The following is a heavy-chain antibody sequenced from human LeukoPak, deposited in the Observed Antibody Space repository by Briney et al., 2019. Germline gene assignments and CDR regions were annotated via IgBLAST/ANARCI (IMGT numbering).Heavy chain of an antibody. CDR1: GFTFSSYT. V-gene: IGHV3-23*01. Sequence: PGGSLRLSCAASGFTFSSYTMSWVRQAQGLEWVSSIGGNGGNTYYADSVKGRFTISRDNSKNTLYLQMNSLRAEDTAVYYCAKVGYYDSSGYVRRPFDYWGQGTLVTVSS. D-gene: IGHD3-22*01. J-gene: IGHJ4*02. CDR2: IGGNGGNT. CDR3: AKVGYYDSSGYVRRPFDY.